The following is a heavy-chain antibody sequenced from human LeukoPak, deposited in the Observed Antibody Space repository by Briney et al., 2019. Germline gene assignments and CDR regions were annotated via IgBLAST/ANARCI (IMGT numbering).Heavy chain of an antibody. CDR1: GDSLSSHY. Sequence: SETLSLTCTVSGDSLSSHYWSWIRQPPGKGLEWIGYIYGSGSAHYDPSLRSRVTISEDTSKNQFSLKLTSVTAADTAVYYCARNVGWYSHDSWGQGTLVTVSS. CDR3: ARNVGWYSHDS. J-gene: IGHJ4*02. CDR2: IYGSGSA. D-gene: IGHD6-19*01. V-gene: IGHV4-59*08.